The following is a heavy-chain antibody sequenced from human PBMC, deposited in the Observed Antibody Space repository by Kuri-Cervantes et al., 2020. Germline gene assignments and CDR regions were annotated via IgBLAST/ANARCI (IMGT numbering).Heavy chain of an antibody. D-gene: IGHD3-22*01. J-gene: IGHJ4*02. V-gene: IGHV3-11*04. Sequence: GESLKISCAASGFTFSDYYMSWIRQAPGKGLEWVSYISSSGSTIYYADSVRGRFTISRDNTKSSLYLQMNGLRAEDTAVYYCALGGQSNGYVGDWGQGTLVTVSS. CDR1: GFTFSDYY. CDR2: ISSSGSTI. CDR3: ALGGQSNGYVGD.